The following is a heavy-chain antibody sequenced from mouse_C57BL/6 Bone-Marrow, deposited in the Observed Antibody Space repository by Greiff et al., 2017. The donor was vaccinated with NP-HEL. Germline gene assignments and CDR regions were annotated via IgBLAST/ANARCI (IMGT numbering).Heavy chain of an antibody. CDR2: ISGGGGNT. CDR1: GFTFSSYT. J-gene: IGHJ2*01. V-gene: IGHV5-9*01. CDR3: ARHFTTVVGEVFDY. D-gene: IGHD1-1*01. Sequence: EVQRVESGGGLVKPGGSLKLSCAASGFTFSSYTMSWVRQTPEKRLECVATISGGGGNTYYPDSVKGRFTISRDNAKNTLYLQMSSLRSEDTALDYCARHFTTVVGEVFDYWGQGTTLTVSS.